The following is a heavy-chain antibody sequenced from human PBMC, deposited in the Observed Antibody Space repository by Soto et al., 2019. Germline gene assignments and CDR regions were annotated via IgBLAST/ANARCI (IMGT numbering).Heavy chain of an antibody. CDR3: ARGELNYYDSGSYRPSYYYYGMDV. CDR1: GGSFSGYY. V-gene: IGHV4-34*01. J-gene: IGHJ6*02. CDR2: INHSGST. Sequence: PSETLSLTCAVYGGSFSGYYWSWIRQPPGKGLEWIGEINHSGSTNYNPSLKSRVTISVDTSKNQFSLKLSSVTAADTAVYYCARGELNYYDSGSYRPSYYYYGMDVWGQGTTVTVSS. D-gene: IGHD3-10*01.